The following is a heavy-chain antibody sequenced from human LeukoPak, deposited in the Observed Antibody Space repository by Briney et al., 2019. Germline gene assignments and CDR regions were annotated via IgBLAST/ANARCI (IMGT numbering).Heavy chain of an antibody. CDR2: IYYSGIT. Sequence: SETLSLTCNVSGGSISTYFWTWIRQPPGKGLEWIGYIYYSGITNYNPSLKSRVTISVDTSKNQFSLKLSSVTAADTAVYYCARGARGSYSYWGQGTLVTVSS. CDR3: ARGARGSYSY. CDR1: GGSISTYF. J-gene: IGHJ4*02. V-gene: IGHV4-59*08. D-gene: IGHD1-26*01.